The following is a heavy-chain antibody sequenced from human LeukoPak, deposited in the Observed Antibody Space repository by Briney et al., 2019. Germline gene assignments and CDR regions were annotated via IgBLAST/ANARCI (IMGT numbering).Heavy chain of an antibody. D-gene: IGHD2-2*01. CDR2: LNWNGGST. V-gene: IGHV3-20*04. CDR1: GFTFDDYG. J-gene: IGHJ4*02. CDR3: ARALGGSSTSFPNDY. Sequence: PGGSLRLSCAASGFTFDDYGMSWVRQAPGKGLEWVSGLNWNGGSTGYADSVKGRFTISRDNAMNSLYLQMNSLRAEDTALYYCARALGGSSTSFPNDYWGQGTLVTVSS.